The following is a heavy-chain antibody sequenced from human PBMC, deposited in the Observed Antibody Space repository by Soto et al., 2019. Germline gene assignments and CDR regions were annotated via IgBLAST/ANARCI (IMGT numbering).Heavy chain of an antibody. CDR1: GGAFSSSA. V-gene: IGHV1-69*01. CDR3: ARDGTLFDSSGYYYLY. J-gene: IGHJ4*02. CDR2: IIPIFGTA. D-gene: IGHD3-22*01. Sequence: QVQLVQSGAEVKKPGSSVKVSCKTSGGAFSSSAISWVRQAPGQGLEWRGGIIPIFGTANYAQKFQGRVTITADESTRTAYMELSSLRSEDTAVYYCARDGTLFDSSGYYYLYWGQGTLVTVSS.